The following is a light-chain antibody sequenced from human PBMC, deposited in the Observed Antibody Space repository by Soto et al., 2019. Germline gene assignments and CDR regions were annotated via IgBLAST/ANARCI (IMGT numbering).Light chain of an antibody. V-gene: IGKV1D-12*01. J-gene: IGKJ4*01. CDR1: QGISSW. CDR2: ATS. CDR3: QQTNSFPLT. Sequence: GYRVTITCRAGQGISSWLAWYQQKPGKAPKVLIYATSRLQSGVPSRFSGSGSGTDFTLTISSLQPEDFATYFCQQTNSFPLTFGGGTKVDIK.